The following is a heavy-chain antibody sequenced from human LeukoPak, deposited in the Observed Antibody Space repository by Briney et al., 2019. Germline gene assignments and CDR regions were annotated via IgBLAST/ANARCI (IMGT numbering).Heavy chain of an antibody. CDR2: IYHSGST. V-gene: IGHV4-38-2*02. Sequence: SETLSLTCTASGYSISSGYYWGWIRQPPGKGLEWIGSIYHSGSTYYNPSLKSRVTISVDTSKNQFSLKLSSVTAADTAVYYCARDFAIIWFGELGSLDWFDPWGQGTLVTVSS. J-gene: IGHJ5*02. CDR3: ARDFAIIWFGELGSLDWFDP. CDR1: GYSISSGYY. D-gene: IGHD3-10*01.